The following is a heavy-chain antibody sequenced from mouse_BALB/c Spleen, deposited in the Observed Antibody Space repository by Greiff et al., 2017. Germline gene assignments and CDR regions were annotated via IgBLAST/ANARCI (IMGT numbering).Heavy chain of an antibody. J-gene: IGHJ1*01. V-gene: IGHV5-6-5*01. CDR2: ISSGGST. CDR1: GFTFSSYA. Sequence: DVKLVESGGGLVKPGGSLKLSCAASGFTFSSYAMSWVRQTPEKRLEWVASISSGGSTYYPDSVKGRFTISRDNARNILYLQMSSLRSEDTAMYYCAREATVVATSYWYFDVWGAGTTVTVSS. CDR3: AREATVVATSYWYFDV. D-gene: IGHD1-1*01.